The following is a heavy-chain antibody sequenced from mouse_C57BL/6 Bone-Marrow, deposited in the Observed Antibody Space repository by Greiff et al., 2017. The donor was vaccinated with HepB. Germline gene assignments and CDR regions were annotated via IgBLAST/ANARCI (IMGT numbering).Heavy chain of an antibody. Sequence: QVQLQQPGAELVMPGASVKLSCKASGYTFTSYWMHWVKQRPGQGLEWIGEIDPSDSYTNYNQKFKGKTTLTVDKSSSTAYMQLSSLSSEDSAVYYWAREEGYYYGSSYSAWFAYWGQGTLVTVSA. J-gene: IGHJ3*01. CDR3: AREEGYYYGSSYSAWFAY. D-gene: IGHD1-1*01. CDR2: IDPSDSYT. CDR1: GYTFTSYW. V-gene: IGHV1-69*01.